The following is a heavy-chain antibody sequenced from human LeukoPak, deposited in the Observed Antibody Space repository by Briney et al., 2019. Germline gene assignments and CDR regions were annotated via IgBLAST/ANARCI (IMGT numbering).Heavy chain of an antibody. CDR2: INHSGST. D-gene: IGHD5/OR15-5a*01. CDR3: ARVSTTYMDV. CDR1: GGSFSGYY. V-gene: IGHV4-34*01. J-gene: IGHJ6*03. Sequence: KPSETLSLTCAVYGGSFSGYYWSWVRQPPGKGLEWIGEINHSGSTNYNPSLKSRVTISVDTSKNQFSLKLSSVTAADTAVYYCARVSTTYMDVWGKGTTVTISS.